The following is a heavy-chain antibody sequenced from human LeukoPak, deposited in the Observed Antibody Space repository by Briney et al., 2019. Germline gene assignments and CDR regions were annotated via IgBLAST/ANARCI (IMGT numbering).Heavy chain of an antibody. V-gene: IGHV3-7*03. Sequence: PGGSLRLSRAASGYTFSSSWMTWGPHGPGRGREWGASKWEDGSKKSSADSVRGRLPISRHTSKNTLYLQMNSLRAEDSAVYYCAKERHYCGSGSYLNYWGQGTLVTVSS. J-gene: IGHJ4*02. D-gene: IGHD3-10*01. CDR2: KWEDGSKK. CDR1: GYTFSSSW. CDR3: AKERHYCGSGSYLNY.